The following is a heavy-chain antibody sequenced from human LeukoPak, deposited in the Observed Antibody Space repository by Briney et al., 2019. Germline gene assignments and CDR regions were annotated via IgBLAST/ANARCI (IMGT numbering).Heavy chain of an antibody. Sequence: ASVKVSCKASGGTFSSYAISWVRQAPGQGLEWMGGLIPIFGTANYAQKFQGRVTITTDESTSTAYMELSSLRSEDTAVYYCAREVVVVVAAMRNGNWFDPWGQGTLVTVSS. D-gene: IGHD2-15*01. J-gene: IGHJ5*02. CDR3: AREVVVVVAAMRNGNWFDP. V-gene: IGHV1-69*05. CDR2: LIPIFGTA. CDR1: GGTFSSYA.